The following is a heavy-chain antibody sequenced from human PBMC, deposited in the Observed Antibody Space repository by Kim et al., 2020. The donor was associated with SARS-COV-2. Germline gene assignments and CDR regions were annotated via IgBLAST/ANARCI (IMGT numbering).Heavy chain of an antibody. J-gene: IGHJ5*02. V-gene: IGHV3-30*04. CDR2: ISYDGSNK. CDR3: ARATNARWFDP. Sequence: GGSLRLSCAASGFTFSSYAMHWVRQAPGKGLEWVAVISYDGSNKYYADSVKGRFTISRDNSKKTLYLQMNSLRAEDTAVYYCARATNARWFDPCGQGTL. CDR1: GFTFSSYA.